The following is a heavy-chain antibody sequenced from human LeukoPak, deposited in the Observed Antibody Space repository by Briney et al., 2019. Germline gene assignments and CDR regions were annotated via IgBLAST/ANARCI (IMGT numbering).Heavy chain of an antibody. CDR3: ARHAEYNSGWHFYLDH. D-gene: IGHD6-19*01. Sequence: SETLSLTCTVSGVSTTNGIYYWAWIRQPPGKGLEWIGRVHNVGSTYYNLSLRSRVTMSIDTSKNQFSLRLNSVTAADTAVYYCARHAEYNSGWHFYLDHWGQGILVTVSS. J-gene: IGHJ4*02. V-gene: IGHV4-39*01. CDR2: VHNVGST. CDR1: GVSTTNGIYY.